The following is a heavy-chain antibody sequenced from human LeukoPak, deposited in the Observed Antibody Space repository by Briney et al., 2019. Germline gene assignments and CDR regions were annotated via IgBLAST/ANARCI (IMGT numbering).Heavy chain of an antibody. CDR2: IKQDGSEK. CDR1: GFTFSSYW. Sequence: GGSLRLSCAASGFTFSSYWMSWVRQAPGKGLEWVANIKQDGSEKYYADSVKGRFTISRDNSENTVHLQMNSLRAEDTAVYYCARDRRTYDYGSSYYFDSWGQGTLVTVSS. J-gene: IGHJ4*02. V-gene: IGHV3-7*03. CDR3: ARDRRTYDYGSSYYFDS. D-gene: IGHD3-22*01.